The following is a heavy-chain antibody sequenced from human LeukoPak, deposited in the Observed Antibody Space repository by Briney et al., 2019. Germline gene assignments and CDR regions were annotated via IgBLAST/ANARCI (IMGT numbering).Heavy chain of an antibody. CDR3: ARGRHYYDSSGYYHYYGMDV. CDR2: INHSGST. CDR1: GGSFSGYY. Sequence: PSETLSLTCAVYGGSFSGYYWSWIRQPPGKGLEWIGEINHSGSTNYNPSLKSRVTISVDTSKNQFSLKLSSVTAADTAVYYCARGRHYYDSSGYYHYYGMDVWGQGTTVTVPS. V-gene: IGHV4-34*01. D-gene: IGHD3-22*01. J-gene: IGHJ6*02.